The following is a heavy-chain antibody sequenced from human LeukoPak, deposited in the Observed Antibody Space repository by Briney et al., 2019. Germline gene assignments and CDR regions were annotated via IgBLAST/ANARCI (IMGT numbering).Heavy chain of an antibody. D-gene: IGHD3-22*01. J-gene: IGHJ4*02. V-gene: IGHV3-53*01. Sequence: GGSLRLSCAASGFTVSSNYMSWVRQAPGKGLEWVSVIYSGGSTYYTDPVKGRFTISRDNSKNTLYLQMNSLRAEDTAVYYCARDYFFYDSSGYSHYYFDYWGQGTLVTVSS. CDR1: GFTVSSNY. CDR3: ARDYFFYDSSGYSHYYFDY. CDR2: IYSGGST.